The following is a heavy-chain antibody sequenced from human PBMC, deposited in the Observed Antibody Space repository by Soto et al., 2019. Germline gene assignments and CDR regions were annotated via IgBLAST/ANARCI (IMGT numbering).Heavy chain of an antibody. V-gene: IGHV1-69*01. CDR2: IIPIFGTA. CDR3: AVLEVRIHYYFDY. Sequence: QVQLVQSGAEVKKPGSSVKVSCKASGGTFSSYAISWVRQAPGQGLEWMGGIIPIFGTANYAQEFQGRVTITADESTSTAYMELSSLRSEDTAVYYWAVLEVRIHYYFDYWGQGTLVTVSS. J-gene: IGHJ4*02. CDR1: GGTFSSYA. D-gene: IGHD3-10*01.